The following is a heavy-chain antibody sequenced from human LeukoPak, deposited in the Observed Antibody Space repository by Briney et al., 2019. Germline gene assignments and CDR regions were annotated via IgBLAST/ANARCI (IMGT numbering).Heavy chain of an antibody. CDR3: ARHFSNGWVYYYGMDV. V-gene: IGHV4-34*01. CDR1: GGSFSGYY. CDR2: INHSGST. Sequence: SETLSLTCAVYGGSFSGYYWSWIRQPPGKGLEWIGEINHSGSTNYNPSLKSRVTISVDTSKNQFSLKLSSVTAADTAVYYCARHFSNGWVYYYGMDVWGQGTTVTVSS. D-gene: IGHD6-19*01. J-gene: IGHJ6*02.